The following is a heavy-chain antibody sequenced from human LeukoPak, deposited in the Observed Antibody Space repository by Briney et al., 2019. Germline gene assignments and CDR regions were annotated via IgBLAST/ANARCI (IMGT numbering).Heavy chain of an antibody. CDR2: IYYSGST. V-gene: IGHV4-59*01. Sequence: SETLSLTCTVSSGSISTYYWSWIRQPPGKGLEWIGYIYYSGSTNYNPSLKSRVTISVDTSKNQFSLKLSSVTAADTAVYYCARSDYHNSGSHTVFDAFDIWGQGTRVTVSS. D-gene: IGHD3-10*01. J-gene: IGHJ3*02. CDR3: ARSDYHNSGSHTVFDAFDI. CDR1: SGSISTYY.